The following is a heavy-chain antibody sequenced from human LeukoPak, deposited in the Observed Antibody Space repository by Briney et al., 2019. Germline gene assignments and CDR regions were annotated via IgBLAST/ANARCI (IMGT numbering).Heavy chain of an antibody. Sequence: SETLSLTCTVSGVSISSGGYNWNWIRQHPGKGLEWIGFISYRGTTDYNPSLKSRIVIPLDASKHQHFLKLNSVTAADTAVYYCARRIVVCPVYGGFDMWGQGTMVSVPS. CDR2: ISYRGTT. D-gene: IGHD2-21*01. CDR1: GVSISSGGYN. J-gene: IGHJ3*02. V-gene: IGHV4-31*03. CDR3: ARRIVVCPVYGGFDM.